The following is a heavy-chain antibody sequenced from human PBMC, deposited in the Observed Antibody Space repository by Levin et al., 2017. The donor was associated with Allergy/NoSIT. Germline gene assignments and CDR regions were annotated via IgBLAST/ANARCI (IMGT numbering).Heavy chain of an antibody. V-gene: IGHV3-21*01. CDR2: LGYETIHE. CDR1: GFTFSSYN. D-gene: IGHD3-16*01. Sequence: GGSLRLSCAASGFTFSSYNMYWVRQAPGQGLEWVSSLGYETIHEYYPDSVKGRFTISRDNAKSSMFLQMNSLRAEDTDVYYCARGVGGNYFYLDVWGRGTTVTVSS. J-gene: IGHJ6*04. CDR3: ARGVGGNYFYLDV.